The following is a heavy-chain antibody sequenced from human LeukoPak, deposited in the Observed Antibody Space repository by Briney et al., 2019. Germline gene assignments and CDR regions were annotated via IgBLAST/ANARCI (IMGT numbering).Heavy chain of an antibody. CDR2: IYYSGST. CDR1: GGSISSYY. CDR3: ARYQNAIMDYMDV. Sequence: SETLSLTCTVSGGSISSYYWSWIRQPPGKGLEWIGFIYYSGSTHYNPSLKSRVTISVDTSKNQFSLKLSSVTAADTAVYYCARYQNAIMDYMDVWGTGTPVTISS. D-gene: IGHD2-8*01. J-gene: IGHJ6*03. V-gene: IGHV4-59*08.